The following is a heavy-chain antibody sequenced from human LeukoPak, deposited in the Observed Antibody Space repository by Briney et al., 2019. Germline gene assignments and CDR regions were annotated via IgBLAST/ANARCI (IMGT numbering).Heavy chain of an antibody. D-gene: IGHD3-10*01. CDR1: GGSFSGYY. CDR3: ARGYYYGSGTYSEFDL. J-gene: IGHJ2*01. V-gene: IGHV4-34*01. CDR2: INHSGST. Sequence: SETLSLTCAVYGGSFSGYYWIWIRQPPGKGLEWIGEINHSGSTNYNPSLKSRVTISVDTSKNQFSLKLSSVTAADTAVYYCARGYYYGSGTYSEFDLWGRGTLVTVSS.